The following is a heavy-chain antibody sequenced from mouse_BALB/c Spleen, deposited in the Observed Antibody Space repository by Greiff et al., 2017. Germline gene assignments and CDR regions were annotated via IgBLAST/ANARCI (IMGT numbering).Heavy chain of an antibody. CDR3: ASRAYYRYNYAMDY. J-gene: IGHJ4*01. CDR2: IYPGSGNT. Sequence: QVQLQQSGAELARPGASVTLSCTASGYTFTDYYINWVKQRTGQGLEWIGEIYPGSGNTYYNEKFKGKATLTADKSSSTAYMQLSSLTSEDSAVYFCASRAYYRYNYAMDYWGQGTSVTVSS. CDR1: GYTFTDYY. V-gene: IGHV1-77*01. D-gene: IGHD2-14*01.